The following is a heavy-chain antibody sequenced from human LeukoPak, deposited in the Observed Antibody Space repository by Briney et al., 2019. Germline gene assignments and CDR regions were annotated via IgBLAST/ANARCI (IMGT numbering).Heavy chain of an antibody. Sequence: GGSLRLSCAASGFTFSSYWMHWVRQAPGKGLEWVSRMDPHGRTIDYADSVKGRFTISRDNAKDTLYLQMSGLRDEDTAVYYCIRDLCGRDDQWGRGTLVTVSS. J-gene: IGHJ5*02. V-gene: IGHV3-74*01. CDR2: MDPHGRTI. CDR1: GFTFSSYW. D-gene: IGHD1-1*01. CDR3: IRDLCGRDDQ.